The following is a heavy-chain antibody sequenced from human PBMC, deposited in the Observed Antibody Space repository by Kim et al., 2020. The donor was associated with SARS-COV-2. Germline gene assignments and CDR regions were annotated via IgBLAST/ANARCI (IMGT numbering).Heavy chain of an antibody. CDR1: GFNFNYYG. Sequence: GGSLRLSCVVSGFNFNYYGMHWVRQAPGKGLEWVAGISYEGSKKFYADSLMGRITISSDSTKNTLYLQMDSLINEDTAVYYCATRGGVVDFSRSSYIDY. V-gene: IGHV3-30*03. CDR2: ISYEGSKK. D-gene: IGHD3-3*01. J-gene: IGHJ4*01. CDR3: ATRGGVVDFSRSSYIDY.